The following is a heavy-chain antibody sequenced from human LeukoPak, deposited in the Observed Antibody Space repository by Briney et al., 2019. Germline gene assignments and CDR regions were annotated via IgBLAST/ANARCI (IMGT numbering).Heavy chain of an antibody. J-gene: IGHJ4*02. D-gene: IGHD5-18*01. CDR1: GFPFTIYA. Sequence: GGSLRLSCAASGFPFTIYAMSWVRQAPGKGLEWVSSIGGSSTYYADFVKGRFTISRDTSKNTMDLQMNSLRAEDTAVYYCARASGDIVETATMGSYWGQGTLVTVSS. V-gene: IGHV3-23*01. CDR3: ARASGDIVETATMGSY. CDR2: IGGSST.